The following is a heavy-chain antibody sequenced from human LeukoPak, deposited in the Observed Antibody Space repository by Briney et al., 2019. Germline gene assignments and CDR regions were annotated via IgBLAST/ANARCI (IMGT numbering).Heavy chain of an antibody. CDR2: IIPISGTA. CDR3: ATYCSSTSCYIWGYYFDY. CDR1: GYTFTSYG. Sequence: ASVKVSCKASGYTFTSYGISWVRQAPGQGLEWMGGIIPISGTANYAQKFQDRITITADESTSTAYMELSSLRSEDTAVYYCATYCSSTSCYIWGYYFDYWGQGTLVTVSS. J-gene: IGHJ4*02. D-gene: IGHD2-2*01. V-gene: IGHV1-69*13.